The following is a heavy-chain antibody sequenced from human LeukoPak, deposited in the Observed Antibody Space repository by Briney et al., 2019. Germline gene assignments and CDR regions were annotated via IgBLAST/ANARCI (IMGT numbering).Heavy chain of an antibody. CDR3: ARGAPMYYDFWSRSLGPAYGMDV. D-gene: IGHD3-3*01. CDR2: MYYSGNT. CDR1: GGSFSSSSYY. V-gene: IGHV4-39*07. J-gene: IGHJ6*01. Sequence: SETLSLTCTVSGGSFSSSSYYWGWIRQPPGKGREWIGSMYYSGNTYYSPSVKSRVTISVDTSKTQFSLKLSSVTAADTAVYYCARGAPMYYDFWSRSLGPAYGMDVWGQGTTVTVSS.